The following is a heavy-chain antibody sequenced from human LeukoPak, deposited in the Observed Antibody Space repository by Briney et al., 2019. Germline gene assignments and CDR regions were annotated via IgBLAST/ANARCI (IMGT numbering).Heavy chain of an antibody. J-gene: IGHJ3*02. CDR1: GAVISNYY. Sequence: PSESLSLTCTVSGAVISNYYWSWIRQPPGKGLEWMGYISYSGSTNYSPSLKSRVAISVDTSKNQISLNMHSVTAADTAVYYCARRSGTYAFDIWGQGAMVTVSS. CDR2: ISYSGST. CDR3: ARRSGTYAFDI. D-gene: IGHD1-26*01. V-gene: IGHV4-59*08.